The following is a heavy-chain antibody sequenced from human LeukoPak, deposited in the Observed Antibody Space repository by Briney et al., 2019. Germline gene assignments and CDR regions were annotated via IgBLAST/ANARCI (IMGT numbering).Heavy chain of an antibody. V-gene: IGHV4-39*07. CDR2: IYYSGST. Sequence: PSETLSLTCTVSGGSISSSSYYWGWIRQPPGKGLEWIGSIYYSGSTYYNPSLKSRVTISVDRSKNQFSLKLSSVTAADTAVYYCARVGAARSVDYWGQGTLVTVSS. CDR1: GGSISSSSYY. CDR3: ARVGAARSVDY. D-gene: IGHD6-6*01. J-gene: IGHJ4*02.